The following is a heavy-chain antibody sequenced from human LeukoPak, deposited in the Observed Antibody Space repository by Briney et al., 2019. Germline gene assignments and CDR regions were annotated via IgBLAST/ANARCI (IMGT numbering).Heavy chain of an antibody. V-gene: IGHV4-30-2*01. CDR1: GGSISSGGYS. J-gene: IGHJ3*02. D-gene: IGHD2-8*01. CDR3: ARDCTNGVCYTGLDAFDI. CDR2: IYHSGST. Sequence: PSQTLSLTCAVSGGSISSGGYSWSWIRQPPGKGLEWIGYIYHSGSTYYNPSLKSRVTISVDRSKNQFSLRLSSVTAADTAVYYCARDCTNGVCYTGLDAFDIWGQGTMVTVSS.